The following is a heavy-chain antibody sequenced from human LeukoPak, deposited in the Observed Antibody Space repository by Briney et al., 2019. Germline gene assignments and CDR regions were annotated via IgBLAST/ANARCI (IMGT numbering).Heavy chain of an antibody. CDR1: GFTFSSYS. D-gene: IGHD6-19*01. Sequence: GGSLRLSCAASGFTFSSYSMNWVRRAPGKGLEWVSAISGSFSSTYYADSVKGRFTISRDNSKNTLYLQMNSLRAEDTAVYYCAKAGIAVAGTGYYFDYWGQGTLVTVSS. V-gene: IGHV3-23*01. CDR2: ISGSFSST. CDR3: AKAGIAVAGTGYYFDY. J-gene: IGHJ4*02.